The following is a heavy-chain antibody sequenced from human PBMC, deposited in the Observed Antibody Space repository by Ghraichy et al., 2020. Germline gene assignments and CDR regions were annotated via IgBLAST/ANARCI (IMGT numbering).Heavy chain of an antibody. J-gene: IGHJ4*02. V-gene: IGHV3-48*02. D-gene: IGHD6-19*01. CDR1: GFTFSSYS. Sequence: LSLTCAASGFTFSSYSMNWVRQAPGKGLEWVSYISSSSSTIYYADSVKGRFTISRDNAKNSLYLQMNSLRDEDTAVYYCARDLGGQWLGFFDYWGQGTLVTVSS. CDR2: ISSSSSTI. CDR3: ARDLGGQWLGFFDY.